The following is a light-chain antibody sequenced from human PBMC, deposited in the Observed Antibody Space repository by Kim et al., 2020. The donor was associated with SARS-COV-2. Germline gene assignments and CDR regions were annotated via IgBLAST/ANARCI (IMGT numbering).Light chain of an antibody. CDR1: RHSPSRC. Sequence: APAEDTTLACCGGRHSPSRCLAWYQQKPGQAPRLLMYDASTRATAIPARFSGSGSGTDFILTISRLQPEDFAVYYCQQYNSSPFTFGQGTKVEIK. CDR2: DAS. V-gene: IGKV3-20*01. J-gene: IGKJ4*01. CDR3: QQYNSSPFT.